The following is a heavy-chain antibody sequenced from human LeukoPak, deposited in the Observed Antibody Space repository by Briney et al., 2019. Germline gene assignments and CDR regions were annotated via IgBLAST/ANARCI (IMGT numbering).Heavy chain of an antibody. D-gene: IGHD1-1*01. CDR3: ARGFLESDY. J-gene: IGHJ4*02. V-gene: IGHV4-59*01. Sequence: SETLSLTCTVSGGSISSYYWSWIRQPPGKGLEWIGYIYYSGSTNYNPSLKSRVTISVDTSKNQFSLKLSSVTAADTAVYYCARGFLESDYWGQGTLVTVSS. CDR2: IYYSGST. CDR1: GGSISSYY.